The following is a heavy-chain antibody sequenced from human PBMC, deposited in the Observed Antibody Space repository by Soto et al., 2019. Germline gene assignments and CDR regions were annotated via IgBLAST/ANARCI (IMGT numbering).Heavy chain of an antibody. J-gene: IGHJ4*02. CDR2: MNPNSDNT. D-gene: IGHD5-12*01. CDR3: ARGRIFGYSAYEPMGFLDY. CDR1: GYSFTSND. Sequence: ASVKVACKASGYSFTSNDINWVRQATGQGLEWMGWMNPNSDNTGYAQKFQGRLTMTRSTSTNTAYMELNSLTSEDTAVYFCARGRIFGYSAYEPMGFLDYSGQVPPVTVSS. V-gene: IGHV1-8*01.